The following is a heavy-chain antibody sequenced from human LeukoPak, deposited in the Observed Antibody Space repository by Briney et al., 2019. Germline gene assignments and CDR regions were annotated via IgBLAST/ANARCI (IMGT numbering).Heavy chain of an antibody. CDR3: AELGITMIGGV. J-gene: IGHJ6*04. CDR2: ISDGGGSI. Sequence: GGSLRLSCAASGFTFGTYYMSWTRQAPGKGLEWVSYISDGGGSIYNADSVKGRFTISRDNAKNSLYLQMNSLRAEDTAVYYCAELGITMIGGVWGKGTTVTISS. CDR1: GFTFGTYY. V-gene: IGHV3-11*04. D-gene: IGHD3-10*02.